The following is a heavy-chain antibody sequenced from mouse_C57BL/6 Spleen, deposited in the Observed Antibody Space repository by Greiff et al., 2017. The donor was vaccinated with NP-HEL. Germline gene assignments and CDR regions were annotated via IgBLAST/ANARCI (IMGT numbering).Heavy chain of an antibody. V-gene: IGHV1-69*01. Sequence: QVQLQQPGAELVMPGASVKLSCKASGYTFTSYWMHRVKQRPGQGLEWIGEIDPSDSYTNYNQKFKGKSTLTVDKSSSTAYMQLSSLTSEDSAVYYCARSRDYDVAYWGQGTLVTVSA. D-gene: IGHD2-4*01. J-gene: IGHJ3*01. CDR1: GYTFTSYW. CDR3: ARSRDYDVAY. CDR2: IDPSDSYT.